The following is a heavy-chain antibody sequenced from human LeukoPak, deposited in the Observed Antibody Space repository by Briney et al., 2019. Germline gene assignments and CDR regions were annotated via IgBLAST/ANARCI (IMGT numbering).Heavy chain of an antibody. Sequence: SETLSLTCAVYGGSFSGYYWSWIRQPPGKGLEWIGEINHSGSTNYNPSLKSRVTISVDTSKNQFSLKPSSVTAADTAVYYCTSRCSSTSCYVENFDYWGQGTLVTVSS. CDR2: INHSGST. D-gene: IGHD2-2*01. V-gene: IGHV4-34*01. J-gene: IGHJ4*02. CDR1: GGSFSGYY. CDR3: TSRCSSTSCYVENFDY.